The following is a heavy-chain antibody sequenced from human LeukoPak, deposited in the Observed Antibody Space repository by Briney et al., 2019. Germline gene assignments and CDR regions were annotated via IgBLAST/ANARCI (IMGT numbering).Heavy chain of an antibody. J-gene: IGHJ4*02. Sequence: ASVKVSCKASGYTFTSYGISWVRQAPGQGLEWMGWISAYNGNTNYAQKFQGRVTITADKSTSTAYMELSSLRSEDTAVYYCAVYDFWSGFSPFDYWGQGTLVTVSS. CDR3: AVYDFWSGFSPFDY. V-gene: IGHV1-18*01. CDR2: ISAYNGNT. D-gene: IGHD3-3*01. CDR1: GYTFTSYG.